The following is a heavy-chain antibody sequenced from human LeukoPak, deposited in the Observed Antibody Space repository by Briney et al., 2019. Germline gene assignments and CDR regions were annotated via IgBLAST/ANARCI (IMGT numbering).Heavy chain of an antibody. J-gene: IGHJ4*02. CDR3: ARVRGSSWTTYYFDY. Sequence: PSETLSLTCAVYGGSFSGYYGSWIRQPPGKGLEWIGEINHSGSTNYNPSLKSRVTISADTSKSQFSLKLSSVTAADTAVYYCARVRGSSWTTYYFDYWGQGTLVTVSS. CDR1: GGSFSGYY. V-gene: IGHV4-34*01. CDR2: INHSGST. D-gene: IGHD6-13*01.